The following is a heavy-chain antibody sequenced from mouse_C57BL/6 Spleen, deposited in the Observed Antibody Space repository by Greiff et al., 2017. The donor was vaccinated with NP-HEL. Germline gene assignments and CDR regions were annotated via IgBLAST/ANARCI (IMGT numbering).Heavy chain of an antibody. D-gene: IGHD2-1*01. CDR1: GFSLTSYG. V-gene: IGHV2-3*01. CDR2: IWGDGST. CDR3: AKGGNSIYYGIFDY. J-gene: IGHJ2*01. Sequence: VHLVESGPGLVAPSQSLSITCTVSGFSLTSYGVSWVRQPPGKGLEWLGVIWGDGSTNYHSALISRLSISKDNSKNQVFLKLNSLQTDDTATYYCAKGGNSIYYGIFDYWGQGTTLTVSS.